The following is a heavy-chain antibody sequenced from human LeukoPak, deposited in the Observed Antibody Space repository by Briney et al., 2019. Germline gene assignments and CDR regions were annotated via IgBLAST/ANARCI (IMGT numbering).Heavy chain of an antibody. D-gene: IGHD5-12*01. CDR3: VKGAMVATINCGLDY. CDR2: ISSNGKSA. Sequence: GGSLRLSCSASGFTISNYGMHWVRQAPGKGLEYVSSISSNGKSAYYAASVKGRFTISRDNSKNTLYLQVRSLRAEDTAVYYCVKGAMVATINCGLDYWGQGTLVTVSS. J-gene: IGHJ4*02. V-gene: IGHV3-64D*09. CDR1: GFTISNYG.